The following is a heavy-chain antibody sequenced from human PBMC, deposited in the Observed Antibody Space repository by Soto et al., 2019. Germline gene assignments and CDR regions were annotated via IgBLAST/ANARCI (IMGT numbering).Heavy chain of an antibody. D-gene: IGHD4-17*01. CDR1: GGSISSGGYY. CDR3: ASLPMTTAGFDY. V-gene: IGHV4-31*03. CDR2: IYYSGST. Sequence: SETLSLTCTVSGGSISSGGYYWSWIRQHPGKGLEWIGYIYYSGSTYYNPSLKSRVTISVDTSKNQFSLKLSSVTAADTAVYYCASLPMTTAGFDYWGQGTLVTVSS. J-gene: IGHJ4*02.